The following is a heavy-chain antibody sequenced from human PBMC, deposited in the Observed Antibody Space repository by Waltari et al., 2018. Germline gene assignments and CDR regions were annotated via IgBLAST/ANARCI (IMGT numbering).Heavy chain of an antibody. D-gene: IGHD1-26*01. CDR2: INAGNGTT. Sequence: QVQLVQSGAEVKKPGASVKVSCKASGYTFTSYAMHWVRQAPGQRLEWMGWINAGNGTTKYSRDCQGRVTIPRDTCAGQAYMELSSMRSEDMAVYYCARSGGSYPWGFDYWGQGTLVTVSS. CDR3: ARSGGSYPWGFDY. J-gene: IGHJ4*02. V-gene: IGHV1-3*03. CDR1: GYTFTSYA.